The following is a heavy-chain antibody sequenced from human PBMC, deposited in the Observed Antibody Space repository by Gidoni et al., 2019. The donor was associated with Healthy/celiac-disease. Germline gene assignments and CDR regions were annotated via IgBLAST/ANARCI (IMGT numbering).Heavy chain of an antibody. CDR2: ISYEGSNK. CDR1: GFTFSSYG. D-gene: IGHD6-13*01. CDR3: ARDERYSSSGPLGY. J-gene: IGHJ4*02. V-gene: IGHV3-30*03. Sequence: QVQLVESGGGVVQPGRSLRLACAASGFTFSSYGMHWVRQAPGKGLEWVAVISYEGSNKYYADSVKGRFTISRDNSKNTLYLQMNSLRAEDTAVYYCARDERYSSSGPLGYWGQGTLVTVSS.